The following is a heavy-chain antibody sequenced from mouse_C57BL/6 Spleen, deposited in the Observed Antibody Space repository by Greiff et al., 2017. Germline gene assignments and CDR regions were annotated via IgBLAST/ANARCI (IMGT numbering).Heavy chain of an antibody. D-gene: IGHD1-1*01. CDR1: GYTFTDYE. J-gene: IGHJ4*01. Sequence: QVQLKESGAELVRPGASVTLSCKASGYTFTDYEMHWVKQTPVHGLEWIGAIDPETGGTAYNQKFKGKAILTADKSSSTAYMELRSLTSEDSAVYYCTRSDYYGSSLYYAMDYWGQGTSVTVSS. CDR2: IDPETGGT. CDR3: TRSDYYGSSLYYAMDY. V-gene: IGHV1-15*01.